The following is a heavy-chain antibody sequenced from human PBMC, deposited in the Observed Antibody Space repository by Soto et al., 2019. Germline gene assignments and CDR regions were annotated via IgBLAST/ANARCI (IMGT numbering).Heavy chain of an antibody. D-gene: IGHD3-16*01. CDR1: GYTFIRYG. V-gene: IGHV1-18*01. CDR2: ISPYNDYT. Sequence: QVQLAQSANEVKKPGASVRVSCKAAGYTFIRYGIAWVRQAPGQGLERMGWISPYNDYTVYAQKFQGRVSMTADTSTRTVYMNLRGLKSDDTAVYYCARGGYYDNSWGKLSHYGWDVWGQGTSVSVSS. CDR3: ARGGYYDNSWGKLSHYGWDV. J-gene: IGHJ6*02.